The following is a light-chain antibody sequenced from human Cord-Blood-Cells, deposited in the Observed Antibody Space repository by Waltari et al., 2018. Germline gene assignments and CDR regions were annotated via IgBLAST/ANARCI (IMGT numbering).Light chain of an antibody. CDR3: SSYTSSSAFVV. CDR2: EVS. J-gene: IGLJ2*01. CDR1: RSDVVCYNR. Sequence: QSALTQPPSVSGSPGQSVTISCTVTRSDVVCYNRLSCYQQPPGTAPKLMIYEVSNRPSGVPDRFSGSKSGNTASLTISGLQAEDEADYYCSSYTSSSAFVVFGGGTKLTVL. V-gene: IGLV2-18*02.